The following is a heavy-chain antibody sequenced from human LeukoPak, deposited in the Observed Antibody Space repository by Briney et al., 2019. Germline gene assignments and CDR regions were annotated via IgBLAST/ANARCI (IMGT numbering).Heavy chain of an antibody. CDR2: IYSTGST. J-gene: IGHJ6*03. D-gene: IGHD3-9*01. V-gene: IGHV4-4*07. CDR1: GGSISSYY. Sequence: SETLSLTCNVSGGSISSYYWSWIRQPAGKGLEWIGRIYSTGSTNYNPSLKSRVTMSLDRSKNQFSLKLSSVTAADTAVYYCARERGYDILTPDYYYYMDVWGKGTTVTISS. CDR3: ARERGYDILTPDYYYYMDV.